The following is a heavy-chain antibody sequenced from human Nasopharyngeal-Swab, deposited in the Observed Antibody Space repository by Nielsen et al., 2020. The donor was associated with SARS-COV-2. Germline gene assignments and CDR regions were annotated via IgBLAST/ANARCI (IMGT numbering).Heavy chain of an antibody. CDR2: VSASGGST. Sequence: GGSLRPSCPPSGFTSTIYAMAWVPRAPGRGLQWVTGVSASGGSTYYTDSVKGRFSISRDNSKNTLFLQMHSLRVEDTAVYYCAKDGVVRGDALDLWGQGTMVTVSS. D-gene: IGHD3-10*01. CDR3: AKDGVVRGDALDL. CDR1: GFTSTIYA. J-gene: IGHJ3*01. V-gene: IGHV3-23*01.